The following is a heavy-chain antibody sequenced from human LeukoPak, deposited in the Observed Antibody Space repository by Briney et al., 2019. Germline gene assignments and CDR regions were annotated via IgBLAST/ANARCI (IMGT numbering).Heavy chain of an antibody. CDR2: IYYSGST. J-gene: IGHJ6*03. Sequence: SETLSLTCTVSGGSLNGNDYYWGWIRQPPGKGLEWIGSIYYSGSTYYNPSLKSRVTISVDTSKNQFFLRLSSVTAADTAMYYCARTNYYFYYMDVWGRGTTVTVSS. V-gene: IGHV4-39*01. D-gene: IGHD2-8*01. CDR3: ARTNYYFYYMDV. CDR1: GGSLNGNDYY.